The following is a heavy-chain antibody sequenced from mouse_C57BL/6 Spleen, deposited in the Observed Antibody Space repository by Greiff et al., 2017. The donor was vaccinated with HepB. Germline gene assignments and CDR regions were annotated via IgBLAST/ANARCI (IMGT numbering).Heavy chain of an antibody. D-gene: IGHD1-1*01. CDR1: GYTFTSYW. J-gene: IGHJ2*01. Sequence: VQLQQSGAELVKAGASVKMSCKASGYTFTSYWMHWVKQRLGQGLEWFAETNPTNGRTYYNEKFKSKATLTVDKSSSTAYMLLSGPTFEDSAVYYCARIKKIVATYFDDRGQVTTLTVSS. V-gene: IGHV1S81*02. CDR3: ARIKKIVATYFDD. CDR2: TNPTNGRT.